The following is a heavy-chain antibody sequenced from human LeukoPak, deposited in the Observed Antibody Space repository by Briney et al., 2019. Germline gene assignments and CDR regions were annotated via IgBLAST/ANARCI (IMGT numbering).Heavy chain of an antibody. V-gene: IGHV1-69*13. D-gene: IGHD5-18*01. CDR3: AGGRYTGNQFNNYFFYMDV. CDR2: IIPIFGTT. CDR1: GGTFSSYG. J-gene: IGHJ6*03. Sequence: ASVKVSCKTSGGTFSSYGISWVRQAPGQGLEWMGGIIPIFGTTNYAQKFQGRVTITADESTSTAYMEMRSLRSEDTAVYYWAGGRYTGNQFNNYFFYMDVWGNGTTVTISS.